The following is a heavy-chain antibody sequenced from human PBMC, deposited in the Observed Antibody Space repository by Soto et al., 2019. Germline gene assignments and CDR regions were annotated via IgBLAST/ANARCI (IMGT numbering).Heavy chain of an antibody. CDR2: ISGYNGNT. J-gene: IGHJ6*02. CDR3: AREGQAPYYYYGMDV. V-gene: IGHV1-18*01. Sequence: QVQVVQSGDEVKKPGASVKVSCKASGYTFTNYGFSWVRQAPGQGLEWMGWISGYNGNTKYAEKFQGRVIMTTDTSXXTAHMERRSLRSDDTAVYYCAREGQAPYYYYGMDVWGQGTAVTVSS. CDR1: GYTFTNYG.